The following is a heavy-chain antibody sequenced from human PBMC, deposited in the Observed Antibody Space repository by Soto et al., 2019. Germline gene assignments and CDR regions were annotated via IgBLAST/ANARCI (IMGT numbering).Heavy chain of an antibody. CDR2: ICNSGSNK. D-gene: IGHD5-18*01. J-gene: IGHJ4*02. V-gene: IGHV3-33*01. Sequence: PGGSLRLSCAASGFTCISYGMHWVRQAPGKGLEWVADICNSGSNKYYADSVKGRFTISRDNAKNTLYLQMNSLRAEDTAVYYCARDYSSYGPFDYWGQGTLVTVSS. CDR1: GFTCISYG. CDR3: ARDYSSYGPFDY.